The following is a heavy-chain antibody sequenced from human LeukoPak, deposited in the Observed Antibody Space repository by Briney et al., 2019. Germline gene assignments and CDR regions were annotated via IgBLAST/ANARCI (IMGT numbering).Heavy chain of an antibody. CDR3: ARFFSPLDAFDI. CDR2: IYSGGST. CDR1: GFTVSSNY. V-gene: IGHV3-53*05. D-gene: IGHD3-3*01. Sequence: GGSLRLSCAASGFTVSSNYMSWVRQAPGKGLEWVSVIYSGGSTYYADSVKGRFTISRDNSKDTLYLQMNSLRAEDTAVYYCARFFSPLDAFDIWGQGTMVTVSS. J-gene: IGHJ3*02.